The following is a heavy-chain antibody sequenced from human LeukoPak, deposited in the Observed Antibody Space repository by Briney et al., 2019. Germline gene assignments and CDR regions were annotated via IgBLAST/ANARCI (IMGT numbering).Heavy chain of an antibody. CDR3: AKERTGGWPFDY. CDR1: GFTFSSYA. Sequence: PGGSLRLSCAVSGFTFSSYAMSWVRQAPGKGLERVSGISGSRGTTYYADSVKGRLTISRDNSKNTLYLQMNSLRADDTAVYYCAKERTGGWPFDYWGQGTLVTVSS. V-gene: IGHV3-23*01. CDR2: ISGSRGTT. D-gene: IGHD6-19*01. J-gene: IGHJ4*02.